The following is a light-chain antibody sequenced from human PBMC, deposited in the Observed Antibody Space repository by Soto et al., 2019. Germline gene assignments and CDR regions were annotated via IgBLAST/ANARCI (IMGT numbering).Light chain of an antibody. CDR3: PQRSNWPIT. CDR1: QSVSSY. V-gene: IGKV3-11*01. Sequence: EIVLTQSPATLPLSPGERATLSCRASQSVSSYLAWYQQKPGQAPRLLIYDASNRATGIPARFSGSGSGTDFTLTISSLEPEDFAVYYCPQRSNWPITFGGGTKVDIK. J-gene: IGKJ4*01. CDR2: DAS.